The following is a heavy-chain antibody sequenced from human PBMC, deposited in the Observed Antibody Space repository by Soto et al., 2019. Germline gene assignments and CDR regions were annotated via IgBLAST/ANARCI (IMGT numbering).Heavy chain of an antibody. D-gene: IGHD6-25*01. Sequence: QVQLVQSGAEVKKPGASVKVSCKASGYSFTSYDINWVRQATGQGLEWMGWMNPKSGNTGYAQKFQGIVTMTMDTAISTAYMELNSLRSEDTAVYYCARGAASLDPWGQGTLVTVSS. J-gene: IGHJ5*02. CDR2: MNPKSGNT. CDR3: ARGAASLDP. V-gene: IGHV1-8*01. CDR1: GYSFTSYD.